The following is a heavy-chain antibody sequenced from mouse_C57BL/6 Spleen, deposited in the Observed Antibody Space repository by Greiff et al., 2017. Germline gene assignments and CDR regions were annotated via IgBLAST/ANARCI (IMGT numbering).Heavy chain of an antibody. Sequence: QVQLQQSGAELARPGASVKMSCKASGYTFTSYTMHWVKQRPGQGLEWIGYINPSSGYTKYNQKFKDKATLTADKSSSTAYMQLSSLTSEDAAVYYCANDGPSWFAYWGQGTLVTVSA. V-gene: IGHV1-4*01. D-gene: IGHD2-3*01. CDR1: GYTFTSYT. J-gene: IGHJ3*01. CDR3: ANDGPSWFAY. CDR2: INPSSGYT.